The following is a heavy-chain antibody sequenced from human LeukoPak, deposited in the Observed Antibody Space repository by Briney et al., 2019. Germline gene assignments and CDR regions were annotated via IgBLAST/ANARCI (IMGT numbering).Heavy chain of an antibody. Sequence: GGSLRLPCAASGFTFSSYWMHWVRQAPGKGLVWVSRINTDGSSTSYADSVKGRFTNSRDNAKNTLYLQMNSLRAEDTAVYYCARDGPFIAAAGDYYYYYMDVWGKGTTVTVSS. CDR3: ARDGPFIAAAGDYYYYYMDV. J-gene: IGHJ6*03. D-gene: IGHD6-13*01. CDR1: GFTFSSYW. V-gene: IGHV3-74*01. CDR2: INTDGSST.